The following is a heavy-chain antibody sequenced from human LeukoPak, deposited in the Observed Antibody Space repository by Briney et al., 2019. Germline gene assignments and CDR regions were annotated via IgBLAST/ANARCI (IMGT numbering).Heavy chain of an antibody. CDR3: AKSVVTALTYFDY. CDR2: ISGSGGST. V-gene: IGHV3-23*01. CDR1: GFTFSSYS. D-gene: IGHD2-21*02. Sequence: GGSLRLSCAASGFTFSSYSMNWVRQAPGKGLEWVSDISGSGGSTYYADSVKGRFTISRDNSKNTLYLQMNSLRAEDTAVYYCAKSVVTALTYFDYWGQGTLVTVSS. J-gene: IGHJ4*02.